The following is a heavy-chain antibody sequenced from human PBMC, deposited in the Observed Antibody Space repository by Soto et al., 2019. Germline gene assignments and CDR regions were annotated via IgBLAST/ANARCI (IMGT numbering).Heavy chain of an antibody. J-gene: IGHJ3*02. CDR1: GFTFDDYA. CDR2: ISWNSGSI. V-gene: IGHV3-9*01. Sequence: GGSLRLSCAASGFTFDDYAMHWVRQAPGKGLEWVSGISWNSGSIGYADSVKGRFTISRDNAKNSLYLQMNSLRAEDTALYYCANGLYCSSTSCYRAFFAFDIWGQGTMVTVSS. D-gene: IGHD2-2*01. CDR3: ANGLYCSSTSCYRAFFAFDI.